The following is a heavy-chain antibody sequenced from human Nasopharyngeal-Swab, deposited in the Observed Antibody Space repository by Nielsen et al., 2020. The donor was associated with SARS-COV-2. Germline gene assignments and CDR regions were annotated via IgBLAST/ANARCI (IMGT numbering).Heavy chain of an antibody. CDR1: GFAFSNYW. J-gene: IGHJ4*02. CDR2: TSYDESHK. D-gene: IGHD1-14*01. CDR3: ARDPILGPPDYFDY. Sequence: GESLKISCAASGFAFSNYWMHWVRQAPGKGLEWVAVTSYDESHKYYAGSVHGRFTISRDNSKNTLYLQMYSLTTEDTAVYFCARDPILGPPDYFDYWGRGTLVIVSS. V-gene: IGHV3-30*03.